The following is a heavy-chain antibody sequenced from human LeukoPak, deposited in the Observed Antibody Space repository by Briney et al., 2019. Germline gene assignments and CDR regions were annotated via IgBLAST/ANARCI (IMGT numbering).Heavy chain of an antibody. Sequence: SETLSLTCTGSGGSISSSSYYWGWIRQPPGKGLEWIASMSYSGTTYYNPSLKSRVTISVDTSKNQFSLKLSSVTAADTAVYFCARSGYSFLVDSWGQGTLVTVSA. CDR1: GGSISSSSYY. CDR3: ARSGYSFLVDS. CDR2: MSYSGTT. J-gene: IGHJ4*02. D-gene: IGHD5-18*01. V-gene: IGHV4-39*01.